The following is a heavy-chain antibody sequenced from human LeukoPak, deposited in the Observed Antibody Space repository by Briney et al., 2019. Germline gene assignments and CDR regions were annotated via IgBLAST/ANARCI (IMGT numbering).Heavy chain of an antibody. CDR2: ISHSGATT. J-gene: IGHJ4*02. CDR3: ARITYYYDSSGYLAHDY. Sequence: GSLRLSCAASGFTFSTYAMNWVRQAPGKGLEWVSIISHSGATTDYADSVKGRFTIPRDNSKNTLYLQMNSLRAEDTAVYYCARITYYYDSSGYLAHDYWGQGTLVTVSS. D-gene: IGHD3-22*01. V-gene: IGHV3-23*01. CDR1: GFTFSTYA.